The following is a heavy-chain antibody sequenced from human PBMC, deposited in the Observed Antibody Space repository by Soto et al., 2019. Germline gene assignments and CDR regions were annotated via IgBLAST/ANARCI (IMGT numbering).Heavy chain of an antibody. J-gene: IGHJ4*02. V-gene: IGHV3-64*01. CDR3: ARMVAATGGFDY. CDR2: ISGDGGTT. Sequence: EVQLVESGGGLVHPGGSLRLSCAASGFSLRSYGMVWVRQAPGKGLEYVSAISGDGGTTSYGKSVKGRFSISRDNSKNTLYLQMGRLRPEDRALYYCARMVAATGGFDYWGQGTLVSVSS. CDR1: GFSLRSYG. D-gene: IGHD2-15*01.